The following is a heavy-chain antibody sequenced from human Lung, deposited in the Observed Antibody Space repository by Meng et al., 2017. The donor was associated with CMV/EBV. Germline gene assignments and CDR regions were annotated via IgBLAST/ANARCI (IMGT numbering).Heavy chain of an antibody. Sequence: SGYTFTSYYIHWVRQAPGQGLEWMGLINPSGGSTNYAQKFQGRVTMTRDTSTRTIYMELSSLRSEDTAVYFCARVKGLDLVAMTPGYWGQGTLVTVSS. CDR1: GYTFTSYY. V-gene: IGHV1-46*01. CDR2: INPSGGST. D-gene: IGHD5-12*01. CDR3: ARVKGLDLVAMTPGY. J-gene: IGHJ4*02.